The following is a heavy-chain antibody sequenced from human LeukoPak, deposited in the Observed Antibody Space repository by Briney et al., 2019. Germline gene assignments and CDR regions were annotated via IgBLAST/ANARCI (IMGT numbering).Heavy chain of an antibody. Sequence: SETLSLTCTVSGGSLSSYYWSWIRQPPGKGLEWIGNIYYSGSTNYNPSLKSRVTISIDTSKNQFSLKLSSVTAADTAVYYCAREQIFGVVIHFDYWGQGTLVTVSS. CDR2: IYYSGST. CDR3: AREQIFGVVIHFDY. D-gene: IGHD3-3*01. CDR1: GGSLSSYY. V-gene: IGHV4-59*12. J-gene: IGHJ4*02.